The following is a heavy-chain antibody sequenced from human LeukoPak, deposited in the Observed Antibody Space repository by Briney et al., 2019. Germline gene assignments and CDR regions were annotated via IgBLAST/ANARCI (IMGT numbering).Heavy chain of an antibody. V-gene: IGHV3-30*18. J-gene: IGHJ4*02. Sequence: GGSLRLSCAASGFTFSSYGMHWARQAPGKGLEWVAVISYDESNKNYADSVKGRFTISRDNSKNTLSLQMNSLRAEDTAVYYCAKDMEQISGLDYWGQGTLVTVSS. CDR2: ISYDESNK. CDR1: GFTFSSYG. CDR3: AKDMEQISGLDY. D-gene: IGHD1-26*01.